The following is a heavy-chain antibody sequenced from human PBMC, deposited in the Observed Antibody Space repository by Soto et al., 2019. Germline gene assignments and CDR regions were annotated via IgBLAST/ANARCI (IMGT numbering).Heavy chain of an antibody. D-gene: IGHD3-16*01. V-gene: IGHV3-21*01. CDR3: ARDWGGDFDY. CDR2: ISSKSSHI. Sequence: GGSLRLSCAASGFTFSSYTLNWVRQAPGKGLEWVSSISSKSSHIYYADSVKGRFTISRDNAKNSLYLQMNSLRAEDTAVYYCARDWGGDFDYWGQGTQVTVSS. CDR1: GFTFSSYT. J-gene: IGHJ4*02.